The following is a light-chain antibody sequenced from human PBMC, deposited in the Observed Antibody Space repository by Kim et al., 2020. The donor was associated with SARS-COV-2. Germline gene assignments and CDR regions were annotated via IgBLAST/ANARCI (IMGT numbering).Light chain of an antibody. CDR2: SND. CDR1: RSNIGSNV. J-gene: IGLJ3*02. V-gene: IGLV1-44*01. Sequence: QSVLTQPPSASGTPGQRVTISCSGGRSNIGSNVVNWYQQLPGTAPKLLIYSNDYRPSGVPDRFSGSKSGTSASLDISGLQSVDEADYYCAAWDDSLNGSVFGGGTQLTVL. CDR3: AAWDDSLNGSV.